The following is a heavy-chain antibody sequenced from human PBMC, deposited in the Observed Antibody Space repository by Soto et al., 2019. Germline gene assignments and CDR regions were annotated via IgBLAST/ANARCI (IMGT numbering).Heavy chain of an antibody. CDR2: IYHSGSI. D-gene: IGHD3-22*01. J-gene: IGHJ5*02. CDR3: ARVRSGYYWFDP. V-gene: IGHV4-30-2*01. CDR1: GGSISSGGYS. Sequence: SETLSLTCAVSGGSISSGGYSWSWIRQPPGKGLEWIGYIYHSGSIYYNPSLKSRVTISVDRSKNQFSLKLSSVTAADTAVYYCARVRSGYYWFDPWGPGTLITVSS.